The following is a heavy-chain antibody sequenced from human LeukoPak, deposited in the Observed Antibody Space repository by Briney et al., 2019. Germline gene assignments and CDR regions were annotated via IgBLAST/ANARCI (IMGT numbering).Heavy chain of an antibody. V-gene: IGHV1-69*05. CDR2: IIPIFGTA. Sequence: ASVKVSCKASGGTFSSYAISWVRQAPGQGLEWMGGIIPIFGTANYAQKFQGRVTMTRDTSISTAYMELSRLRSDDTAVYYCARGGPAAVPEYYFDYWGQGTLVTVSS. J-gene: IGHJ4*02. CDR3: ARGGPAAVPEYYFDY. D-gene: IGHD6-13*01. CDR1: GGTFSSYA.